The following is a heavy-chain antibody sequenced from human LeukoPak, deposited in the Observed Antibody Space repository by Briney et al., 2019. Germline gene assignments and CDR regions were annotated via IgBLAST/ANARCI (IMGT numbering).Heavy chain of an antibody. CDR1: GGSISSYY. V-gene: IGHV4-59*01. CDR3: ARDFSRVGGYFDY. D-gene: IGHD3-10*01. J-gene: IGHJ4*02. Sequence: SETLSLTCTVSGGSISSYYWSWIRQPPGKGLEWIGYIYYSGSTNYNPSLKSRVIISVDTSKNQFSLKLSSVTAADTAVYYCARDFSRVGGYFDYWGQGTLVTVSS. CDR2: IYYSGST.